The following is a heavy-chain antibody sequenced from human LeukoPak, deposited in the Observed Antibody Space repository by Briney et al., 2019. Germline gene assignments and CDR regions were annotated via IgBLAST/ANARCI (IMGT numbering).Heavy chain of an antibody. Sequence: SVKVSCKASGYSFTSYAISWVRQAPGQGLEWMGGIIPIFGTANYAQKFQGRVTITADESTSTAYMELSSLRSEDTAVYYCARLGSGSDYYMDVWGKGTTVTISS. J-gene: IGHJ6*03. V-gene: IGHV1-69*13. CDR1: GYSFTSYA. D-gene: IGHD3-10*01. CDR2: IIPIFGTA. CDR3: ARLGSGSDYYMDV.